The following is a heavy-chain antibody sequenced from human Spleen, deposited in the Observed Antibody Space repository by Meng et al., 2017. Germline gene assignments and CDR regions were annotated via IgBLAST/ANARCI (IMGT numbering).Heavy chain of an antibody. CDR1: GFTFSNAW. CDR3: SGHIDY. Sequence: GGSLRLSCAAPGFTFSNAWMSWVRQAPGKGLEWVGRIKSKTDGETADYAAPVKGRFTISRDDSKNTVYLQMNSLKTEDTAVYYCSGHIDYWGQGTLVTVSS. CDR2: IKSKTDGETA. D-gene: IGHD5-12*01. V-gene: IGHV3-15*01. J-gene: IGHJ4*02.